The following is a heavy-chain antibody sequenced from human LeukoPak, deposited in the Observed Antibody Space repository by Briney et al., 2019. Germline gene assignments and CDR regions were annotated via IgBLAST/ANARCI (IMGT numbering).Heavy chain of an antibody. CDR2: VGGSGGST. Sequence: GGSLRLSCAASGFTFSSYAMSWVRQAPGKGLEWVSAVGGSGGSTYYTDSVKGRFTISRDNSKNTLYLQMSSLTADDTAVYYCAKDRDVPGDRKPGYFDCWGRGTLVTVSP. D-gene: IGHD7-27*01. V-gene: IGHV3-23*01. CDR3: AKDRDVPGDRKPGYFDC. CDR1: GFTFSSYA. J-gene: IGHJ4*02.